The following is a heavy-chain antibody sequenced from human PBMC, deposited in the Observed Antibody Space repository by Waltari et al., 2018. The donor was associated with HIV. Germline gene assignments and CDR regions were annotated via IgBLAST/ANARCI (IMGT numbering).Heavy chain of an antibody. J-gene: IGHJ6*02. D-gene: IGHD2-8*01. CDR3: ARRPRMAAFYLDYGMDV. V-gene: IGHV4-39*01. CDR1: GGSVINSDYY. CDR2: IYYTGTT. Sequence: QLQLPQSGPGLVKPSETLSLTCTVSGGSVINSDYYWDFIRQSPGKGLEWIGNIYYTGTTVYNPSLKSRVTMSADWSRNQFSLRLNSVTAADTAIYYCARRPRMAAFYLDYGMDVWGQGTTVTVSS.